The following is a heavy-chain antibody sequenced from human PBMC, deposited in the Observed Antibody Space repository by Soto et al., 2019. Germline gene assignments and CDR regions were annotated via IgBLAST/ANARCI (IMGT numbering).Heavy chain of an antibody. V-gene: IGHV4-34*01. J-gene: IGHJ4*02. CDR1: GGSFSVYY. D-gene: IGHD2-2*01. CDR2: INHSGST. CDR3: ARGMGGYCSSTSCYDLDY. Sequence: QVQLQQWGAGLLKPSETLSLTCAVYGGSFSVYYWSWSRQPPGKGLEWIGEINHSGSTNYNPSLKSRVTITVDTSKTQFSLKLSSVTAADTAVYYCARGMGGYCSSTSCYDLDYWGQGTLVTVSS.